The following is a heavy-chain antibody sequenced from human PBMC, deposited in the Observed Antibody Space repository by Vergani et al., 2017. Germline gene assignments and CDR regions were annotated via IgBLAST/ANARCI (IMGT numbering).Heavy chain of an antibody. CDR2: ISWNSGST. V-gene: IGHV3-9*01. D-gene: IGHD4-11*01. CDR3: AKEGCYSNDDCCFDY. Sequence: EVQLVESGGGLVQPGRSLRLSCAPSGLTFDDYAMHWVRQAPGKGLEWVSGISWNSGSTYYADSVKGRFTISRDNSKNTLYLQMNSLRAEDTAVYYCAKEGCYSNDDCCFDYWGQGTLVTVSS. CDR1: GLTFDDYA. J-gene: IGHJ4*02.